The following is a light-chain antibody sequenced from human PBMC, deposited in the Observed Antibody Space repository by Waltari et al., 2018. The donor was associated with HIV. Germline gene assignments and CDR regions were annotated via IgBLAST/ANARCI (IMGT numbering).Light chain of an antibody. CDR1: QSVSSY. CDR2: DAS. V-gene: IGKV3-11*01. J-gene: IGKJ2*01. Sequence: IVLTQSPATLSLSPGERATLYCRASQSVSSYLAWYQQKPGQAPRLLIYDASNRATGIPARFSGSGSGTDFTLTISSLEPEDFAVYYCQQRSNWPPGYTFGQGTKLEIK. CDR3: QQRSNWPPGYT.